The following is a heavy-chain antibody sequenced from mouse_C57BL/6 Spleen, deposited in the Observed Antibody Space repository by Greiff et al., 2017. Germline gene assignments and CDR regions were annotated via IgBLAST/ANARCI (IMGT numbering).Heavy chain of an antibody. Sequence: VQLQESGAELVRPGASVKLSCKASGYTFTDYYINWVKQRPGQGLEWIARIYPGSGNTYYNEKFKGKATLTAEKSSSTAYMQLSSLTSEDSAVYFCARADGSIFDYWGQGTTLTVSS. J-gene: IGHJ2*01. CDR3: ARADGSIFDY. V-gene: IGHV1-76*01. CDR2: IYPGSGNT. CDR1: GYTFTDYY. D-gene: IGHD1-1*01.